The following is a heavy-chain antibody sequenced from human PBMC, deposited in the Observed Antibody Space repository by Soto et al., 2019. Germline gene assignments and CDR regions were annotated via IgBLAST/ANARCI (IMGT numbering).Heavy chain of an antibody. D-gene: IGHD1-20*01. CDR2: FGGSDGRI. CDR3: AKVSNWNRLYYGMDV. CDR1: GFTFSSYA. V-gene: IGHV3-23*01. Sequence: GGSLRLSCVVSGFTFSSYAMSWVRQAPGKGLEWVSAFGGSDGRIYYAESVKGRFTISRDNSKNTLYLQMNSLRAEDTAVYYCAKVSNWNRLYYGMDVWGQGTTVTVSS. J-gene: IGHJ6*02.